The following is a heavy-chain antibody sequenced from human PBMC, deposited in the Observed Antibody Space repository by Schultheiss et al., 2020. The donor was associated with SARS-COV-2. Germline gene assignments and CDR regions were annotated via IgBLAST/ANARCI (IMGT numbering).Heavy chain of an antibody. J-gene: IGHJ4*02. Sequence: SETLSLTCAVYGGSFSSYYWSWIRQPAGKGLEWIGYIYYSGSTNYNPSLKSLVTISVDTSKNQFSLKLSSVTAADTAVYYCASGGMVVVPAAIGYFDYWGQGTLVTVSS. V-gene: IGHV4-59*01. CDR3: ASGGMVVVPAAIGYFDY. D-gene: IGHD2-2*02. CDR1: GGSFSSYY. CDR2: IYYSGST.